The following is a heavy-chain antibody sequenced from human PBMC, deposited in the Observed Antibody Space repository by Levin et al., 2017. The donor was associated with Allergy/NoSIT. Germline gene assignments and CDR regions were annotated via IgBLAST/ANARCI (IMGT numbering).Heavy chain of an antibody. CDR3: VKEGGSIHGYFDY. V-gene: IGHV3-64D*06. CDR2: ISSNGGST. J-gene: IGHJ4*02. Sequence: PGGSLRLSCSASGFTFSSYAMHWVRQAPGKGLEYVSAISSNGGSTYYADSVKGRFTISRDNSKNTLYLQMSSLRAEDTAVYYCVKEGGSIHGYFDYWGQGTLVTVSS. D-gene: IGHD1-26*01. CDR1: GFTFSSYA.